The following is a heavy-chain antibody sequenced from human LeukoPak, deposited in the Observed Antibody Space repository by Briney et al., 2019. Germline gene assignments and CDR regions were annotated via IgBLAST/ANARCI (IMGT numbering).Heavy chain of an antibody. CDR1: GFTFSDYY. J-gene: IGHJ3*02. CDR3: VRRAHAFDI. CDR2: ISHTGSTI. Sequence: PGGSLRLSCAACGFTFSDYYMSWIRQAPGKGLEWVSYISHTGSTIYYADSVKGRITISRDNAKNSLYLQMNSLRAEDTAVYYCVRRAHAFDIWGQGTMVTVSP. V-gene: IGHV3-11*01.